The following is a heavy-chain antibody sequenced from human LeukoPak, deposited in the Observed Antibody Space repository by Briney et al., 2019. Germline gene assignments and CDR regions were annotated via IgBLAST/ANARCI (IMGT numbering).Heavy chain of an antibody. D-gene: IGHD4-17*01. CDR3: ARCFSCSVTTPWFDP. J-gene: IGHJ5*02. CDR2: ISGSGGST. Sequence: PGGSLRLSCAASGFTFSSYAMSWVRQAPGKGLEWVSAISGSGGSTYYADSVKGRFTISRDNSKNTLYLQMNSLRAEDTAVYYCARCFSCSVTTPWFDPWGQGTLVTVSS. V-gene: IGHV3-23*01. CDR1: GFTFSSYA.